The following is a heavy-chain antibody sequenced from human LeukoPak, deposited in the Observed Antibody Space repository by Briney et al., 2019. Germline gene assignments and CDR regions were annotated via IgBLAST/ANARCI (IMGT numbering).Heavy chain of an antibody. Sequence: PGESLKISCKGSGYSFTSYWIGWVRQMPGKGLEWMGIIYPGDSDTRYSPSFQGQVTISADKSISTAYLQWSSLKASDTAMYYCARMAVGVPAAIGGPPNWFDPWGQGTLVTVSS. CDR1: GYSFTSYW. D-gene: IGHD2-2*01. J-gene: IGHJ5*02. CDR3: ARMAVGVPAAIGGPPNWFDP. V-gene: IGHV5-51*01. CDR2: IYPGDSDT.